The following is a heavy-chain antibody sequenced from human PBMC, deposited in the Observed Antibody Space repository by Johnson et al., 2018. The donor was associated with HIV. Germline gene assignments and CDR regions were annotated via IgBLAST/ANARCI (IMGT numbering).Heavy chain of an antibody. D-gene: IGHD3-9*01. J-gene: IGHJ3*02. CDR1: GFTFSNYW. Sequence: VQLVESGGGLVQTGGSLRLSCAVSGFTFSNYWMNWVRQGPGKGLEWVANIKQDGTEKHYVDSVKGRFTISRDNSKNTLYLQMNSLRAEDTAVYYCARESDILTGYPNAFDIWGQGTMVTVSS. CDR3: ARESDILTGYPNAFDI. V-gene: IGHV3-7*05. CDR2: IKQDGTEK.